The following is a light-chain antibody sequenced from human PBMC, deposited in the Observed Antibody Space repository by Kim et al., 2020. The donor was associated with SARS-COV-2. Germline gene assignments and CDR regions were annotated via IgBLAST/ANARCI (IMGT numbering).Light chain of an antibody. V-gene: IGLV3-21*04. J-gene: IGLJ2*01. CDR1: NIGSKS. Sequence: VAPGKTASVICGGGNIGSKSVHWYQQKPGQAPVLVIYNDSDRPSGIPERFSGSNSGNMATLTISRVEGGDEADYYCQVWHSNTDRIFGGGTQLTVL. CDR3: QVWHSNTDRI. CDR2: NDS.